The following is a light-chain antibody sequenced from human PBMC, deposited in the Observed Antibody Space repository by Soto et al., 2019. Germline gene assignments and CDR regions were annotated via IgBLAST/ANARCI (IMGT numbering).Light chain of an antibody. J-gene: IGLJ1*01. CDR2: GNS. CDR3: QSYDSSLSGSV. CDR1: SSNIGAGYD. Sequence: QSVLTQPPSVSGAPGQRVTISCTGSSSNIGAGYDVHWYQQLPGTAPKLLIYGNSNRPSAVPDRFSGSKSGTSASLAITGLQAEDEADYYCQSYDSSLSGSVFGPGTKVTVL. V-gene: IGLV1-40*01.